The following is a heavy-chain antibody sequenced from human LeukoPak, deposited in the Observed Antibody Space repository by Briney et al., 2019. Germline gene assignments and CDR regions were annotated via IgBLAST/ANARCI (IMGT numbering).Heavy chain of an antibody. D-gene: IGHD3-22*01. CDR3: ARTYYDSSDIYAFDI. CDR2: IYYSGST. J-gene: IGHJ3*02. Sequence: PSETLSLTCTVSGDSISSSTYYWGWIRQPPGKGLEWIGYIYYSGSTNYNPSLKSRVTISVDTSKNQFSLKLSSVTAADTAMYYCARTYYDSSDIYAFDIWGQGTMVTVSS. V-gene: IGHV4-61*05. CDR1: GDSISSSTYY.